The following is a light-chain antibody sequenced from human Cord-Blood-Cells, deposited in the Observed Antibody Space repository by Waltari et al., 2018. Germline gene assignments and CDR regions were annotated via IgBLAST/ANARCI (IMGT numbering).Light chain of an antibody. V-gene: IGKV4-1*01. J-gene: IGKJ1*01. Sequence: DIVMTQYPDSLAVSLGERATINCKSSQSVLYSSNNKNYLAWYQQKPGQPPKLLIYWASTRESGVPDRFSGSGSGTDFTLTISSLQAEDVAVYYCQQYYSTPPAFGQGTK. CDR3: QQYYSTPPA. CDR2: WAS. CDR1: QSVLYSSNNKNY.